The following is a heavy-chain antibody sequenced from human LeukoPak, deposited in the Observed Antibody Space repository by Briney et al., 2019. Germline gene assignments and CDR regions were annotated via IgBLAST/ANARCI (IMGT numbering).Heavy chain of an antibody. CDR2: IHNSGTT. CDR3: ARDGTGSRWELLFGANYYYYMDV. J-gene: IGHJ6*03. CDR1: GGSISSSSHF. D-gene: IGHD2-15*01. V-gene: IGHV4-39*07. Sequence: SETLSLTCSVSGGSISSSSHFWGWIRLPPGKGLEWIGSIHNSGTTHYNPTRKCRVTISVDTSTNHFSLRLRSVTAADTAIYYCARDGTGSRWELLFGANYYYYMDVWGKGTTVAVSS.